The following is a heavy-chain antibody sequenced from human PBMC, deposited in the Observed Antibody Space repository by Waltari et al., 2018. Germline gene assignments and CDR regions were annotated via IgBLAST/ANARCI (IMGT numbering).Heavy chain of an antibody. CDR1: GITVGNNY. D-gene: IGHD6-25*01. CDR2: IYSSGST. Sequence: EVQLVESGGGLVQPGGSLRLSCAASGITVGNNYMSWVRQAPGKGLWLISLIYSSGSTYYADSVKGRFTISRDNSKNTLYLQMNSLRSEDTAVYFCARDPPGVAAAGPGRGWGQGTLVTVSS. J-gene: IGHJ4*02. CDR3: ARDPPGVAAAGPGRG. V-gene: IGHV3-66*02.